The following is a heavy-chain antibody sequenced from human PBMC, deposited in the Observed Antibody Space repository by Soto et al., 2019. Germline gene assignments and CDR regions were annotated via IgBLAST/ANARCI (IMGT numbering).Heavy chain of an antibody. CDR1: GFTFSSYE. Sequence: GGSLRLSCAASGFTFSSYEMNWVRQAPGKGLEWVSYISSSGSTIYYADSVKGRSTISRDNAKNSLYLQMNSLRAEDTAVYYCARDYNPPYYYDSSGYPPDAFDLWGQGTMVTVSS. CDR3: ARDYNPPYYYDSSGYPPDAFDL. CDR2: ISSSGSTI. D-gene: IGHD3-22*01. V-gene: IGHV3-48*03. J-gene: IGHJ3*01.